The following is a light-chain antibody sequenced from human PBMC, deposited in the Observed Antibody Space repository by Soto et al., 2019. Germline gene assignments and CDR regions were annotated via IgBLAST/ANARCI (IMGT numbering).Light chain of an antibody. J-gene: IGLJ3*02. CDR1: SSNIGAGYD. V-gene: IGLV1-40*01. CDR2: GNN. Sequence: QSVLTQPPSVSGAPGQRVTISCTGSSSNIGAGYDVHWYHQLPGTAPKLLICGNNNRPSGVPDRFSGSRSGTSASLAITGLQAEDEADYYCQSYDSSLSVWVFGGGTKVTVL. CDR3: QSYDSSLSVWV.